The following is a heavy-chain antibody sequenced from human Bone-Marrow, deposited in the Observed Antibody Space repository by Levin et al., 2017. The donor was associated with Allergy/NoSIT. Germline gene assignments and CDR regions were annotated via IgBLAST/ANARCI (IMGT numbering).Heavy chain of an antibody. CDR2: IWYDGSNK. Sequence: GESLKISCAASGFTFSSYGMHWVRQAPGKGLEWVAVIWYDGSNKYYADSVKGRFTISRDNSKNTLYLQMNSLRAEDTAVYYCARGGDLGYFDYWGQGTLVTVSS. J-gene: IGHJ4*02. CDR3: ARGGDLGYFDY. D-gene: IGHD3-16*01. CDR1: GFTFSSYG. V-gene: IGHV3-33*01.